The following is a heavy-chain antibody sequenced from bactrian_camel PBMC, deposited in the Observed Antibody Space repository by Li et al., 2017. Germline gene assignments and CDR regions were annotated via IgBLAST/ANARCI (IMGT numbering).Heavy chain of an antibody. CDR2: IDDVGST. J-gene: IGHJ7*01. CDR1: GYIFSGCG. V-gene: IGHV3S53*01. D-gene: IGHD2*01. Sequence: HVQLVESGGGLVQPGGSLRLSCTTSGYIFSGCGMAWYRQMPGKEREAVAAIDDVGSTSYANSVKGRFTISRDNAKKTLDLQMNSLKPEDTAMYYCAARGSNVVGISATFYGMEHWGKGTQVTVS.